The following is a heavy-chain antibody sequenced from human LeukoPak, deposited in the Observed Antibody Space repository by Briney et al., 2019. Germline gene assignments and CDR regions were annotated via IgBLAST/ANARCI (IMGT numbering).Heavy chain of an antibody. J-gene: IGHJ4*02. CDR2: MNADGTNI. D-gene: IGHD5-18*01. CDR3: ARDPGYGAVDY. CDR1: GFTFSNSW. Sequence: GRSLRLSCAASGFTFSNSWMTWVRQAPGKGLEWVANMNADGTNIYHADSVRGRFTISRDNAKNSLYLQMSSLRAEDTAVYYCARDPGYGAVDYWGQGTLVTVSS. V-gene: IGHV3-7*03.